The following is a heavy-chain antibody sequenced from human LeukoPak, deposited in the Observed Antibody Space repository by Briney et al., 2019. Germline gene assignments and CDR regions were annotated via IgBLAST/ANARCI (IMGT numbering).Heavy chain of an antibody. V-gene: IGHV1-69*13. D-gene: IGHD3-16*01. CDR1: RGTFSSYA. CDR2: IIPIFGTA. CDR3: ARGASWGIFAIDY. Sequence: ASVKVSCKASRGTFSSYAISWVRQAPGQGLEWMGGIIPIFGTANYAQKFQGRVTITADESTSTAYMELSSLRSEDTAVYYCARGASWGIFAIDYWGQGTLVTVSS. J-gene: IGHJ4*02.